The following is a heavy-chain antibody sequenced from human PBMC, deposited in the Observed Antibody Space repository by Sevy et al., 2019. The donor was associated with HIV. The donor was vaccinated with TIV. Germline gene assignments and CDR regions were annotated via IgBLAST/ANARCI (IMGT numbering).Heavy chain of an antibody. CDR2: ISYDVINK. V-gene: IGHV3-30*04. CDR3: ARLPPTRAFDI. D-gene: IGHD1-1*01. J-gene: IGHJ3*02. Sequence: GGSLRLSCAASGFTFSNYAMHWVRQTPGKGLEWLAVISYDVINKYYADSVKGRFTISRDNSKNTLYLQMNSLTTEDTAVYYCARLPPTRAFDIWGQGTLVTVSS. CDR1: GFTFSNYA.